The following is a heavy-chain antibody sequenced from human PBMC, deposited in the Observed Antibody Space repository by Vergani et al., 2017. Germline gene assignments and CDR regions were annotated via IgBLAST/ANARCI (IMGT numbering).Heavy chain of an antibody. CDR3: ARQNYDFWSGYYDY. CDR1: GGSISSYY. CDR2: IYYSGST. D-gene: IGHD3-3*01. V-gene: IGHV4-59*05. Sequence: QVQLQESGPGLVKPSETLSLTCTVSGGSISSYYWSWIRQPPGKGLEWIGSIYYSGSTYYNPSLKSRVTISVDTSKNQFSLKLSSVTAADTAVYYCARQNYDFWSGYYDYWGQGTLVTVSS. J-gene: IGHJ4*02.